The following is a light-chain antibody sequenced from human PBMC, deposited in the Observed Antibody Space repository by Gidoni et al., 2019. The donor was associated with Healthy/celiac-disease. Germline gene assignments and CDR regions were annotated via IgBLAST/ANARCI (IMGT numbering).Light chain of an antibody. CDR3: QQYGSSPKRS. Sequence: EIVLTQSPGTLSLSPGERATLSCRASQSVSSSYLAWYQQKPGQAPRLLIYGASSRATGIPDRFSGSGSGTDFTLTISRLEPEDFAVYYCQQYGSSPKRSFXQXTKLEIK. CDR2: GAS. CDR1: QSVSSSY. J-gene: IGKJ2*04. V-gene: IGKV3-20*01.